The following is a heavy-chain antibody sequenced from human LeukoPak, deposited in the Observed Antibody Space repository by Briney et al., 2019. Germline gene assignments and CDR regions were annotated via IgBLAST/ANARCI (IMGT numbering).Heavy chain of an antibody. CDR2: MNPNSGNT. V-gene: IGHV1-8*03. CDR3: ARGTNWWFDP. Sequence: GGSLRLSCAASGFTFSSYDINWVRQATGQGLEWMGWMNPNSGNTGYARKFQGRVTITRNTSISTAYMELSSLRSEDTAVYYCARGTNWWFDPWGQGTLVTVSS. CDR1: GFTFSSYD. J-gene: IGHJ5*02. D-gene: IGHD1-1*01.